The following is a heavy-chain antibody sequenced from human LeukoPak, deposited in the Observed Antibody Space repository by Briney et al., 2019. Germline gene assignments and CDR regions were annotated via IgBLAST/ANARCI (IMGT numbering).Heavy chain of an antibody. CDR1: GFTFSSYS. D-gene: IGHD3-10*01. V-gene: IGHV3-48*01. CDR2: ISSSSSTI. Sequence: GGSLRLSCAASGFTFSSYSMNWVRQAPGKGLEWVSYISSSSSTIYYADSVKGRFTISRDNAKNSLYLQMNSLRAEDTAVYYCARIPSLLWSLVYFDYWGQGTLVTVSS. CDR3: ARIPSLLWSLVYFDY. J-gene: IGHJ4*02.